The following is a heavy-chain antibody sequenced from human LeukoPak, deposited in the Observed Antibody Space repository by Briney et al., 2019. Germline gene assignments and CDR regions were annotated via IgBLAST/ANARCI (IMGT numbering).Heavy chain of an antibody. CDR1: GYTFTSYG. V-gene: IGHV1-18*01. Sequence: ASVKVSCKASGYTFTSYGISWVRQATGQGLEWMGWISAYNGNTNYAQKLQGRVTMTTDTSTSTAYMELRSLRSDDTAVYYCAREGDGYGDYDYGMDVWGQGTTVTVSS. J-gene: IGHJ6*02. CDR2: ISAYNGNT. D-gene: IGHD4-17*01. CDR3: AREGDGYGDYDYGMDV.